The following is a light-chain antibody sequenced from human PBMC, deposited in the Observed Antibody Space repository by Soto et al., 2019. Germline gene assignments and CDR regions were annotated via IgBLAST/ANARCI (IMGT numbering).Light chain of an antibody. J-gene: IGKJ1*01. CDR3: QQYNSYSPT. CDR2: KAS. Sequence: DIQMTQSPSTLSASVGGRVTITCRASQSISSWLAWYQQKPGKAPKLLIYKASTLKSGVPSRFSGSGSGTEFTLTINSLQPDDFATYYCQQYNSYSPTFGQGTKVDIK. CDR1: QSISSW. V-gene: IGKV1-5*03.